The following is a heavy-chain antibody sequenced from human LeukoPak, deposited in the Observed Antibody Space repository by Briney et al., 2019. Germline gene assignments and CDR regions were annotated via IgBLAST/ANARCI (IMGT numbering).Heavy chain of an antibody. D-gene: IGHD1-26*01. V-gene: IGHV3-49*04. Sequence: GGSLTLSCTSSGFTFCDYAMSWVRQTPGMGLEGVGFIRGKSYGGTTDYAASAKGRFTISRGDSKSVAYLQMNSLKNEDTAFYYCTRGRRELLDYWGQGTLVTVSS. CDR3: TRGRRELLDY. CDR1: GFTFCDYA. CDR2: IRGKSYGGTT. J-gene: IGHJ4*02.